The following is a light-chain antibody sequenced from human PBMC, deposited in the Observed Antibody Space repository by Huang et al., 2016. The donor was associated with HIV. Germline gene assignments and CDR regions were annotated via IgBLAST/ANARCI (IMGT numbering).Light chain of an antibody. J-gene: IGKJ3*01. CDR3: QHYYNYPLI. CDR1: TY. CDR2: GAS. Sequence: IRMTQSPSSLSASTGDRVTIDTYLAWYQQRPGSAPKLRIYGASTLQTDVPSRFSGNGSVTDFTLNINCLQSEDVAIYYCQHYYNYPLIFGPGTRVD. V-gene: IGKV1-8*01.